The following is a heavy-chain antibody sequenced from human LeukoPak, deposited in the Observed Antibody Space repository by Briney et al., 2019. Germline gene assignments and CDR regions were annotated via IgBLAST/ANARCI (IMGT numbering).Heavy chain of an antibody. D-gene: IGHD3-10*01. Sequence: ASVKVSCKASTYTFTDNSMHWVRQAPGQGPQWMGWINPNSGDTHYARNFQDRVTLTRDTSLSTAYMELTSLRSDDMAMYYCARENSFGSGSYIFDSWGQGTLVTVSS. CDR3: ARENSFGSGSYIFDS. J-gene: IGHJ4*02. CDR1: TYTFTDNS. V-gene: IGHV1-2*02. CDR2: INPNSGDT.